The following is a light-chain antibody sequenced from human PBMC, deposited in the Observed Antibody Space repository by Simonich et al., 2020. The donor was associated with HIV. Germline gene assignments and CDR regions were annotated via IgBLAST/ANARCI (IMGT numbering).Light chain of an antibody. CDR3: QQYYSTPPWT. V-gene: IGKV1-NL1*01. CDR1: QAISNS. CDR2: AAS. J-gene: IGKJ1*01. Sequence: DIQMTQSPSSLSASVGDRVTITCRANQAISNSLAWDQQNPGKAPKLLLYAASRLESGGPFRFSGSGSGTDYTLTISNLQPEDFATYYCQQYYSTPPWTFGQGTKVEIK.